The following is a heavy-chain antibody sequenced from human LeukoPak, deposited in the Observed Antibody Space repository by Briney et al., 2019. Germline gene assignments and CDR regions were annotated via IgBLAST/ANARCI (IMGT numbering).Heavy chain of an antibody. V-gene: IGHV3-23*01. Sequence: HAGGSLRLSCVASGFSFSSYGMSWVRQAPGKGLEWVSVISGSGANTYYADSVRGRFTISRDKSRNTLYLQMNTLRAEDTAVYYCAKSRTMVRAEHDAFDIWGQGTTVTVSS. D-gene: IGHD3-10*01. CDR1: GFSFSSYG. J-gene: IGHJ3*02. CDR3: AKSRTMVRAEHDAFDI. CDR2: ISGSGANT.